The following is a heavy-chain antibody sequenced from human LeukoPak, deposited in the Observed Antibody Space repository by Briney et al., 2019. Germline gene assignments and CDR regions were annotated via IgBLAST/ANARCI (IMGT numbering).Heavy chain of an antibody. Sequence: GGSLRLSCAASGFTFNTFWMTWLRQAPGKGPEWVANIKHDGSEKDYLDSVKGRFTISRDNAKSSLYLQMNSLRAEDTAVYYCARIGRDYGDYFDYWGQGTLVTVSS. CDR2: IKHDGSEK. J-gene: IGHJ4*02. D-gene: IGHD4-17*01. CDR1: GFTFNTFW. V-gene: IGHV3-7*03. CDR3: ARIGRDYGDYFDY.